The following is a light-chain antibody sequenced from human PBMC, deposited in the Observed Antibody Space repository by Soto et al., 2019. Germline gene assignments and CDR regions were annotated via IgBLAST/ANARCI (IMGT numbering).Light chain of an antibody. J-gene: IGKJ1*01. Sequence: DIPMTQSPSSLSASIGDRVTITCRASQTVDTYLHWYPPTRGKAPKIXIYAASHLQSGVPSRFTCSGAGTTCTRSLNSLQPEDVATASCPQGYSSPWTFGQGTKVDNK. V-gene: IGKV1-39*01. CDR3: PQGYSSPWT. CDR2: AAS. CDR1: QTVDTY.